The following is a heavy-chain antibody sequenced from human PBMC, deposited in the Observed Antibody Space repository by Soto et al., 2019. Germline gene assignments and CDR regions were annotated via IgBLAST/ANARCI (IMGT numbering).Heavy chain of an antibody. J-gene: IGHJ6*02. CDR2: IGHSGSA. V-gene: IGHV4-34*01. D-gene: IGHD2-15*01. CDR3: ARGGNCIVSSCPLGSHYGMDV. CDR1: GGSFSGYY. Sequence: SETLSLTSAVYGGSFSGYYWTWIRQPPGKGLEWVGEIGHSGSATYSPSLKSRVTISVGTSNNQFSLRLSSVTAADTAVYYCARGGNCIVSSCPLGSHYGMDVWGQGTTVTVSS.